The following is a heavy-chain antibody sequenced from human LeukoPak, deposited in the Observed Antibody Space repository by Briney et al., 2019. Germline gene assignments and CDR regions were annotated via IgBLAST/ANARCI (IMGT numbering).Heavy chain of an antibody. CDR1: GFTFSSYA. CDR3: AREVLDYFDY. V-gene: IGHV3-30-3*01. J-gene: IGHJ4*02. Sequence: GGSLRLSCAASGFTFSSYAMHWVRQAPGKGLEWVAVISYDGSNKYYADSVEGRFTISRDNSKNTLYLQMNSLRAEDTAVYYCAREVLDYFDYWGQGTLVTVSS. CDR2: ISYDGSNK.